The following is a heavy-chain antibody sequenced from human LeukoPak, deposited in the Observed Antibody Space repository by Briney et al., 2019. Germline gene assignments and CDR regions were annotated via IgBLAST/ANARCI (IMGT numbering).Heavy chain of an antibody. V-gene: IGHV4-39*01. CDR2: IYYSGST. CDR1: GGSISSSSYY. CDR3: AKQKPLITIFAWAPYNFDS. Sequence: SETLSLTCTVSGGSISSSSYYWGWRRQPPGKGLEWIGSIYYSGSTYYNPSLKSRVTISVDTSKNQFSLKLSSVTPADRAGYYWAKQKPLITIFAWAPYNFDSWGQETRVTVPS. D-gene: IGHD3-3*01. J-gene: IGHJ4*02.